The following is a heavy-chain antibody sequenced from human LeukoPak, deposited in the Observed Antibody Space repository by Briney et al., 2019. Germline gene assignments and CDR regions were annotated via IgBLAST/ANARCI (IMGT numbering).Heavy chain of an antibody. D-gene: IGHD1-14*01. V-gene: IGHV3-11*01. J-gene: IGHJ4*02. CDR3: ARVPRTESNLDY. CDR1: GFTFSDYY. CDR2: ISSSGSTI. Sequence: PGGSLRVSCAASGFTFSDYYMSWIRQAPGKGLEWVSYISSSGSTIYYADSVKGRFTISRDNAKNSLYLQMNSLRAEDTAVYYCARVPRTESNLDYWGQGTLVTVSS.